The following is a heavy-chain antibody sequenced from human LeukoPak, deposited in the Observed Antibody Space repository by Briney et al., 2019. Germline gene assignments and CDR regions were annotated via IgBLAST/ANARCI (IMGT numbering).Heavy chain of an antibody. CDR3: ARDRIAVAGTGDY. D-gene: IGHD6-19*01. J-gene: IGHJ4*02. CDR1: GFTFSSYS. CDR2: ISSSSSYI. Sequence: PGGSLRLSCAASGFTFSSYSMNWVRQAPGKGLEWVSSISSSSSYIYYADSVKGRFTISRDNAKNSLYLQMNSLRAEDTAVYYCARDRIAVAGTGDYWGQGTLGAVSS. V-gene: IGHV3-21*01.